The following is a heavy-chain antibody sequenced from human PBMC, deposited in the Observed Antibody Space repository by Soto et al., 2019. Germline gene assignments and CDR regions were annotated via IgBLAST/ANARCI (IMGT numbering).Heavy chain of an antibody. V-gene: IGHV3-74*01. J-gene: IGHJ6*02. CDR3: ARTSGITGTTPNYYYGMDV. CDR1: GFTFSSYW. Sequence: GGSLRLSCAASGFTFSSYWMHWVRQAPGKGLVWVSRINSDGSSTSYADSVKGRFTISRDNAKNTLYLQMNSLRAEDTAVYYCARTSGITGTTPNYYYGMDVWGQGTTVTVSS. D-gene: IGHD1-7*01. CDR2: INSDGSST.